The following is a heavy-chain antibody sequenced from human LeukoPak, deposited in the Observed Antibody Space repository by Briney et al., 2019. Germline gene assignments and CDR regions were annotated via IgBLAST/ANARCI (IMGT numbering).Heavy chain of an antibody. CDR2: MYHSGST. D-gene: IGHD3-3*01. CDR1: GYSISSGYY. J-gene: IGHJ4*02. Sequence: SETLSLTCTVSGYSISSGYYWGWIRQPPGKGLEWIGSMYHSGSTYYNPSLKSRVSISIDTSKNQFSLKLSSVTAADTAVYYCARAWSGSYSYFDNWGQGTLVTVSS. V-gene: IGHV4-38-2*02. CDR3: ARAWSGSYSYFDN.